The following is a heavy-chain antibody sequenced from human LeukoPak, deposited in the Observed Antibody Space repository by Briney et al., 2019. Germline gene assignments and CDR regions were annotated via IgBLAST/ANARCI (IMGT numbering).Heavy chain of an antibody. CDR1: GFTFSSYA. CDR2: ISGSGGST. CDR3: ARDQRMYYDFWSGAEYFQH. V-gene: IGHV3-23*01. J-gene: IGHJ1*01. Sequence: GGSLRLSCAASGFTFSSYAMSWVRQAPGKGLEWVSAISGSGGSTYYADSVKGRFTISRDNSKNTLYLQMNSLRAEDTAVYYCARDQRMYYDFWSGAEYFQHWGQGTLVTVSS. D-gene: IGHD3-3*01.